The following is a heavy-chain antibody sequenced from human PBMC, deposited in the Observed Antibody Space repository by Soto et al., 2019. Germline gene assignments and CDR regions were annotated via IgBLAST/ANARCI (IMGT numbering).Heavy chain of an antibody. J-gene: IGHJ4*02. CDR1: GGTFSSYA. CDR3: ARVVGATGWLDY. CDR2: IIPIFGTA. D-gene: IGHD1-26*01. V-gene: IGHV1-69*06. Sequence: ASVKVSCKASGGTFSSYAISWVRQAPGQGLEWMGGIIPIFGTANYAQKFQGRVTITADKSTSTAYMELSSLRSEDTAAYYCARVVGATGWLDYWGQGTLVTVSS.